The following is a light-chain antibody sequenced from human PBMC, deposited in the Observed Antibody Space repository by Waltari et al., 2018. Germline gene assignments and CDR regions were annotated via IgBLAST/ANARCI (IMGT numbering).Light chain of an antibody. V-gene: IGLV2-14*03. Sequence: QSALTQPASVSGSPGQSITISCTGTTSDVGAYNYVSWYQQFPGKAPKLIIYDGYNRPSGVSTRFSGSKSGATASLTISGLQADDEAEYWCSSYTSTSTLWVFGGGTKLTV. CDR2: DGY. CDR3: SSYTSTSTLWV. CDR1: TSDVGAYNY. J-gene: IGLJ3*02.